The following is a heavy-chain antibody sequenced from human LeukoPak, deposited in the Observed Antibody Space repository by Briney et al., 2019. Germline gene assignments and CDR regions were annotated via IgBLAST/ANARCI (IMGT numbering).Heavy chain of an antibody. Sequence: GGSLRLSCAASRFRFSTFPMGWVRQAPGKGLEWVSSISSSSSYIYYADSVKGRFTISRDNAKNSLYLQMNSLRAEDTAVYYCARVIILTGYHPYGYYGMDVWGQGTTVTVSS. CDR3: ARVIILTGYHPYGYYGMDV. J-gene: IGHJ6*02. D-gene: IGHD3-9*01. V-gene: IGHV3-21*01. CDR1: RFRFSTFP. CDR2: ISSSSSYI.